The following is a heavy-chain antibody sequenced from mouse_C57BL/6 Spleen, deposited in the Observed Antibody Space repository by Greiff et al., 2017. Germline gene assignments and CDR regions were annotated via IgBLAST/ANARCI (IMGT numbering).Heavy chain of an antibody. CDR3: ARRDGFDY. CDR1: GYTFTDYY. CDR2: IYPGSGNT. V-gene: IGHV1-76*01. J-gene: IGHJ2*01. Sequence: VQLVESGAELVRPGASVKLSCKASGYTFTDYYINWVKQRPGQGLEWIARIYPGSGNTYYNEKFKGKATLTAEKSSSTAYMQLSSLTSEDSAVYFCARRDGFDYWGQGTTLTVSS.